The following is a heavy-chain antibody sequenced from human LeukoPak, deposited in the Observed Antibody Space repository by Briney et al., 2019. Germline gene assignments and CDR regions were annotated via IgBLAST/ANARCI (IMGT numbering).Heavy chain of an antibody. J-gene: IGHJ6*02. CDR2: ISSSGSTI. CDR1: GFTFSSYE. D-gene: IGHD2-2*01. CDR3: ARDWCSSTSCDVGSYYYYGMHV. Sequence: GGSLSLSCAASGFTFSSYEMNWVRQAPGKGLEWVSYISSSGSTIYYADSVKGRFTISRDNAKNSLYLQMNSLRAEDTAVYYCARDWCSSTSCDVGSYYYYGMHVWGQGTTVTVSS. V-gene: IGHV3-48*03.